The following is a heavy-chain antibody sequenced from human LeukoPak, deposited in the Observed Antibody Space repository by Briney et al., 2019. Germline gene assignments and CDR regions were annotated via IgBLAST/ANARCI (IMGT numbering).Heavy chain of an antibody. J-gene: IGHJ3*02. CDR3: ARSGVGSGRYGAFDI. V-gene: IGHV4-59*08. D-gene: IGHD5-18*01. CDR1: GGSISSYY. CDR2: IYYSGST. Sequence: SETLSLTCTVSGGSISSYYWSWIRQPPGKGLEWIGYIYYSGSTNYNPFLKSRVTISVDTSKNQFSLKLSSVTAADTAVYYCARSGVGSGRYGAFDIWGQGTMVTVSS.